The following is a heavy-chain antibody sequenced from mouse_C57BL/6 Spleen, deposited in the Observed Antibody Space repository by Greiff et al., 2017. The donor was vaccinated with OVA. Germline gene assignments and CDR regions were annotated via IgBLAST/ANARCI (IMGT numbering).Heavy chain of an antibody. Sequence: VQLQQSGAELVRPGASVKLSCTASGFNIKDDYMHWVKQRPEQGLEWIGWIDPENGDTEYASKFQGKATITADTSSNTAYLQLSSLTSEDTAVYYCTKTAAQATDYWGQGTTLTGSS. J-gene: IGHJ2*01. V-gene: IGHV14-4*01. D-gene: IGHD3-2*02. CDR1: GFNIKDDY. CDR3: TKTAAQATDY. CDR2: IDPENGDT.